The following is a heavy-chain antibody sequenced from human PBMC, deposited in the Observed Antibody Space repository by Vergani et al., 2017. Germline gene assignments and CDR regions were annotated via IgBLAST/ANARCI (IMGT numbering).Heavy chain of an antibody. CDR2: ISWDGGST. CDR1: GFTFDDYT. Sequence: EVQLVESGGVVVQPGGSLRLSCAASGFTFDDYTMHWVRQAPGKGLEWVSLISWDGGSTYYADSVKGRITISRDNSKNSLYLQMNRLRTEDTALYYCAKGPDAFDIWGQGTMVTVSS. J-gene: IGHJ3*02. V-gene: IGHV3-43*01. CDR3: AKGPDAFDI.